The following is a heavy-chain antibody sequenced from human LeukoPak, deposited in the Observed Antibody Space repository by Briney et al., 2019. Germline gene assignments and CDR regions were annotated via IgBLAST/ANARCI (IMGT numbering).Heavy chain of an antibody. J-gene: IGHJ4*02. CDR2: IKSKTEGGTT. D-gene: IGHD5-24*01. V-gene: IGHV3-15*07. CDR1: GFTFSNAW. Sequence: GGSLRLSCAASGFTFSNAWMNWVRQAPGKGLEWVGRIKSKTEGGTTDYAAPVKGRFTISRDDSKNTLYLQMNSLKTEDTAVYYCTTEMATIDGDFDYWGQGTLVTVSS. CDR3: TTEMATIDGDFDY.